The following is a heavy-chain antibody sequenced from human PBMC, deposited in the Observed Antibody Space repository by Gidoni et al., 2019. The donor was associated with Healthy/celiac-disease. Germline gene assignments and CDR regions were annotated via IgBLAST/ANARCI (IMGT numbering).Heavy chain of an antibody. V-gene: IGHV3-30*18. CDR3: AKVVDTAMVTDYYYGMDV. CDR1: GFTFISYG. Sequence: QVQLVESGGGVVQPGRSLRLSCAASGFTFISYGMHWVRQAPGKGLEWVAVISYDGSNKYYADSVKGRFTISRDNSKNTLYLQMNSLRAEDTAVYYCAKVVDTAMVTDYYYGMDVWGQGTTVTVSS. J-gene: IGHJ6*02. D-gene: IGHD5-18*01. CDR2: ISYDGSNK.